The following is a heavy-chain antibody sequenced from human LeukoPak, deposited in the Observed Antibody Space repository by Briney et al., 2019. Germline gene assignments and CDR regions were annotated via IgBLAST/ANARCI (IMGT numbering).Heavy chain of an antibody. CDR2: INHSGST. D-gene: IGHD6-13*01. CDR1: GGSISSYY. CDR3: ARRSSSWVDY. J-gene: IGHJ4*02. Sequence: PSETLSLTCTVSGGSISSYYWSWIRQPPGKGLEWIGEINHSGSTNYNPSLKSRVTISVDTSKNQFSLKLSSVTAADTAVYYCARRSSSWVDYWGQGTLVTVSS. V-gene: IGHV4-34*01.